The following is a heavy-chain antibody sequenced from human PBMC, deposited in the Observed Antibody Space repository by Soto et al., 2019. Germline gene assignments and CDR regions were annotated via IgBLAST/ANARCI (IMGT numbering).Heavy chain of an antibody. D-gene: IGHD3-16*01. V-gene: IGHV3-23*01. CDR3: AKANAFYYYYGMDV. J-gene: IGHJ6*02. Sequence: PGGSLRLSCAATGFTFGFNALSWVRQAPGKGLEWVSSISAGGVSTNYADSVRGRFTISRDNSKNTLYLQMNSLRAEDTAVYYCAKANAFYYYYGMDVWGQGTTVTVSS. CDR1: GFTFGFNA. CDR2: ISAGGVST.